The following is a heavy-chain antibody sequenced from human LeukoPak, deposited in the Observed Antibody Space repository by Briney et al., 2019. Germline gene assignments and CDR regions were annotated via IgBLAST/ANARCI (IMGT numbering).Heavy chain of an antibody. CDR3: ARTLGSGCTDV. CDR2: IYTSGST. V-gene: IGHV4-31*03. D-gene: IGHD6-19*01. CDR1: GGSISSGGYY. J-gene: IGHJ6*02. Sequence: PSQTLSLTCTVSGGSISSGGYYWSWIRQHPGKGLEWIGYIYTSGSTNYNPSLKSRVTISVDTSKNQFSLKLSSVTAADTAVYCCARTLGSGCTDVWGQGTTVTVSS.